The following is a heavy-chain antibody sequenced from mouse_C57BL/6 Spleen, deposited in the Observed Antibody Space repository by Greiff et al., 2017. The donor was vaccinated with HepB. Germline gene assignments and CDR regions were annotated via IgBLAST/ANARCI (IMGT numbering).Heavy chain of an antibody. J-gene: IGHJ4*01. V-gene: IGHV1-26*01. CDR1: GYTFTDYY. CDR3: ASSRDYLTGYAMDY. CDR2: INPNNGGT. D-gene: IGHD2-4*01. Sequence: EVQLQQSGPELVKPGASVKISCKASGYTFTDYYMNWVKQSHGKSLEWIGDINPNNGGTSYNQKFKGKATLTVDKSSSTAYMELRSLTSEDSAVYYWASSRDYLTGYAMDYWGQGTSVTVSS.